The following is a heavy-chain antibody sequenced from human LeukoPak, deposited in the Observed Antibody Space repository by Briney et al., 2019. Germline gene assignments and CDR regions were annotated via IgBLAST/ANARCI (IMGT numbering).Heavy chain of an antibody. V-gene: IGHV4-30-4*01. Sequence: SQTLSLTCSVSGGSISSGDSYWSWIRQPPGKGLEWIGYIYYSGKTFYNASLQSRVTISIDTSKNQFSLKLSPVTASDTAVYYCARDRITMVRGVLYYYYGLDVWGQGTTVTVSS. D-gene: IGHD3-10*01. J-gene: IGHJ6*02. CDR2: IYYSGKT. CDR3: ARDRITMVRGVLYYYYGLDV. CDR1: GGSISSGDSY.